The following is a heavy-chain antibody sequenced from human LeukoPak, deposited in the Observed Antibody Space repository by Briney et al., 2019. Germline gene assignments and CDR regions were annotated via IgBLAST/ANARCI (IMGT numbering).Heavy chain of an antibody. V-gene: IGHV3-11*01. J-gene: IGHJ4*02. CDR3: ARVAGDFSSGYYFDY. D-gene: IGHD3-3*01. CDR1: GFTFSNYY. Sequence: GGSLRLSCAASGFTFSNYYMSWIRQAPGKGLEWVSYISSSGSTIYYADSVKGRFTISRDNAKNSLYLQMNSLRAEDTAVYYCARVAGDFSSGYYFDYWGQGTLVTVSS. CDR2: ISSSGSTI.